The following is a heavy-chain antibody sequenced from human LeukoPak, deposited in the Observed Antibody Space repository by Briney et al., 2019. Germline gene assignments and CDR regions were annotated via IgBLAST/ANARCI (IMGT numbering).Heavy chain of an antibody. CDR1: GGTFSSYA. D-gene: IGHD4-17*01. V-gene: IGHV1-69*05. J-gene: IGHJ3*02. CDR2: IIPIFGTA. CDR3: ARDLVTVTPHGAFDI. Sequence: ASVKVSCKASGGTFSSYAISWVRQAPGQGLEWTGRIIPIFGTANYAQKFQGRVTITTDESTSTAYMELSSLRSEDTAVYYCARDLVTVTPHGAFDIWGQGTMVTVSS.